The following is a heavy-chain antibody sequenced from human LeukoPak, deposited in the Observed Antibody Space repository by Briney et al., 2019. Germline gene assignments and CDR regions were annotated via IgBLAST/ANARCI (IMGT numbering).Heavy chain of an antibody. Sequence: PSQTLSLTCTVSGGSISSGSYYWSWIRQPAGKGLEWIGRIYGSGNTNYNPSLKSRVTISVDTANNQFSLKLNSVTAADTAVYHCARGVGSTSSNWFDPWGQGTLVTVSS. CDR3: ARGVGSTSSNWFDP. CDR1: GGSISSGSYY. J-gene: IGHJ5*02. V-gene: IGHV4-61*02. CDR2: IYGSGNT. D-gene: IGHD2-2*01.